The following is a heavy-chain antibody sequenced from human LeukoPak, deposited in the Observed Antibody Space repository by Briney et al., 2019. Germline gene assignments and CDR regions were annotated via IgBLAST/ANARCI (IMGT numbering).Heavy chain of an antibody. CDR1: GFTFGDYA. CDR3: TRDGYYYGSGSYYNGYFDY. D-gene: IGHD3-10*01. Sequence: PGGSLRLSCTASGFTFGDYAMSWVRQAPGKGLEWVGFIRSKAYGGTTEYAASVKGRFTISRDDSKSIAYLQMNSLKTEDTAVYYCTRDGYYYGSGSYYNGYFDYWGQGTLVTVSS. J-gene: IGHJ4*02. CDR2: IRSKAYGGTT. V-gene: IGHV3-49*04.